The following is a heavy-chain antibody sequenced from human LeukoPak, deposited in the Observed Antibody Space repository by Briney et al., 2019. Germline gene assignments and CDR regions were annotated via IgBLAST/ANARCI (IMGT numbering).Heavy chain of an antibody. Sequence: ASVKVSCKASGYTFTAYYIHWVRQAPGQGVEWMGRINPNSGGTNYAQKFQGRVTMTRDTSISTSYMEVSRLRSDDTAVYYCARDVYGSAEFDYGGREPWSPSPQ. CDR2: INPNSGGT. CDR3: ARDVYGSAEFDY. V-gene: IGHV1-2*06. CDR1: GYTFTAYY. D-gene: IGHD6-19*01. J-gene: IGHJ4*02.